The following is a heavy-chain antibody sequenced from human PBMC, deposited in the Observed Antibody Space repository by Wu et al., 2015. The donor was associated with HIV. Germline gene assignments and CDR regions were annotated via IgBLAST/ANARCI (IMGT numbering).Heavy chain of an antibody. Sequence: QVQLVQSGAEVKKPGSSVKVSCKASGGTFSSYAISWVRQAPGQGLEWMGGIIPIFGTANYAQKFQGRVTITTDESTSTAYMELSSLRSEDTAVYYCARESDYYGSGTPEGASFDYRGDQGTMVTVSS. J-gene: IGHJ3*01. V-gene: IGHV1-69*05. CDR2: IIPIFGTA. CDR1: GGTFSSYA. D-gene: IGHD3-10*01. CDR3: ARESDYYGSGTPEGASFDYR.